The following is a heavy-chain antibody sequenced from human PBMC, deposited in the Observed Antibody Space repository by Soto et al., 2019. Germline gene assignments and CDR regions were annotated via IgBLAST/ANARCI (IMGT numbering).Heavy chain of an antibody. CDR1: GYSFTNYW. J-gene: IGHJ5*02. D-gene: IGHD6-13*01. CDR3: ARRRAGNPDDWFDL. CDR2: IYPGDSDT. Sequence: GESLKISCKGSGYSFTNYWIGWVRQMPGKGLEWMGIIYPGDSDTRYSPSFQGQVSISADKSTSTAYLQWISLKASDTAMYYCARRRAGNPDDWFDLWGQGTLVTGSS. V-gene: IGHV5-51*01.